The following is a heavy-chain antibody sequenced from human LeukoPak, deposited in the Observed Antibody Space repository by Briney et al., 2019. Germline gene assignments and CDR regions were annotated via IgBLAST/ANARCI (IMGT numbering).Heavy chain of an antibody. V-gene: IGHV1-2*02. D-gene: IGHD1-26*01. CDR3: ARDRPPGATAHHYYYYMDV. CDR1: GYTFTGYY. J-gene: IGHJ6*03. CDR2: INPNSGGT. Sequence: VASVKVSCKASGYTFTGYYMHWVRQAPGQGLEWMGWINPNSGGTNYAQKFQGRVTMTRDTSISTAYMELSRLRSDDTAVYYCARDRPPGATAHHYYYYMDVWGKGTTVTVSS.